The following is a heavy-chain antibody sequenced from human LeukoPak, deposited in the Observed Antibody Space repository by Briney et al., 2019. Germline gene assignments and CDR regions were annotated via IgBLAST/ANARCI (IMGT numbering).Heavy chain of an antibody. CDR3: ARGVTAIHNYYYYMDV. CDR1: GDSISGFY. V-gene: IGHV4-4*07. CDR2: IYTSGST. Sequence: PSETLSLTCTVSGDSISGFYWSWIRQAAGKGLEWIGHIYTSGSTNYNPSLKSRVTMSVDMSKNQFSLRLSSVTAADTAVYYCARGVTAIHNYYYYMDVWGKGTTVTISS. J-gene: IGHJ6*03. D-gene: IGHD2-21*02.